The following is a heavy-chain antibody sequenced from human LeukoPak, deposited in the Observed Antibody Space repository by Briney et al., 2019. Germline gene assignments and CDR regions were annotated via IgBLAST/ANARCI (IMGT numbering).Heavy chain of an antibody. CDR2: IYSGGST. CDR1: GFTVSSNY. D-gene: IGHD6-13*01. V-gene: IGHV3-53*01. Sequence: SGGSLRLSCAASGFTVSSNYMSWVRQAPGKGLEWVSVIYSGGSTYYADSVKGRFTISRDNSKNTLYLQMNSLRAEDTAVYYCASGPYSSRVGYWGQGTLVTVSS. CDR3: ASGPYSSRVGY. J-gene: IGHJ4*02.